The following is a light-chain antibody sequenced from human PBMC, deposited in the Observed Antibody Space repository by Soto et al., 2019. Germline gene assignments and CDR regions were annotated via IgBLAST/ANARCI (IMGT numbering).Light chain of an antibody. Sequence: QSALTQPASVSGSPGQSITISCTGVSGDVGNYNLVSWYQQHPAKAPKLIIYEDDKRPSGVSNRFSGSKSGDTASLTISGLQSEDEAAYYCCSYTRTSNHYFFGSGTKVTVL. V-gene: IGLV2-14*02. CDR3: CSYTRTSNHYF. CDR1: SGDVGNYNL. CDR2: EDD. J-gene: IGLJ1*01.